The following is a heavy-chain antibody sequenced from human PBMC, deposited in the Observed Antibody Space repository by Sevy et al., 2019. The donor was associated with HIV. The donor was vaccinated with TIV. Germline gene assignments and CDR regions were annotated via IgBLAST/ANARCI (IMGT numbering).Heavy chain of an antibody. V-gene: IGHV3-33*01. J-gene: IGHJ4*02. Sequence: GGSLRLSCAASGFTFSTYGMHWVRQAPGKGLEWVAVIWSDGSNTYYANSVKGRFTISRDIAKNTLHLQMNSLRVEDTAVYYCARDLEFYDYGDYGPAFMPDYWGQGTLVTVSS. D-gene: IGHD4-17*01. CDR1: GFTFSTYG. CDR2: IWSDGSNT. CDR3: ARDLEFYDYGDYGPAFMPDY.